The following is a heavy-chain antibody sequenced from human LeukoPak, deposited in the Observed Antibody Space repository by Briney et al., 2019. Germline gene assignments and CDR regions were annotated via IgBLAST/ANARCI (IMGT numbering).Heavy chain of an antibody. Sequence: ASVKVSCKASGGTFSKYAFSWVRQAPGQGLEWMGIINPSGGSTNYAQKFQGRVTMTRDTSISTAYMELSRLRSDDTAVYYCASMDYGGNPDYWGQGTLVTVSS. CDR2: INPSGGST. D-gene: IGHD4-23*01. CDR3: ASMDYGGNPDY. V-gene: IGHV1-2*02. CDR1: GGTFSKYA. J-gene: IGHJ4*02.